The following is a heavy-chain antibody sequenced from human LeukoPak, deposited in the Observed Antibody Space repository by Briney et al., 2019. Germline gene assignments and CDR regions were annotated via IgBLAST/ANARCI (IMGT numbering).Heavy chain of an antibody. J-gene: IGHJ3*02. CDR2: INPNSGGS. Sequence: ASVKVSCKASRYTFTGYYMHWVRQAPGQGLEWMGWINPNSGGSNYAQKFQGRVTMTRDTSISTAYMELSRLRSDDTAVYYCARSRELRDAFDIWGQGTMVTVSS. D-gene: IGHD1-7*01. CDR1: RYTFTGYY. V-gene: IGHV1-2*02. CDR3: ARSRELRDAFDI.